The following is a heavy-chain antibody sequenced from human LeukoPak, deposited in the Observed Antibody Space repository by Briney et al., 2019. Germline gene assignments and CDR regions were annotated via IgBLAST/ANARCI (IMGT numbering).Heavy chain of an antibody. CDR2: TRDKAHSYTT. CDR1: GFTFSDHY. Sequence: GGSLRLSCAASGFTFSDHYMDWVRQAPGKGLEWVGRTRDKAHSYTTEYAASVNGRFSISRDDSKNSLYLQMNSLKIVDTAVYYCARGFCSSGTCYVGDYWGQGTLATVSS. D-gene: IGHD2-15*01. CDR3: ARGFCSSGTCYVGDY. V-gene: IGHV3-72*01. J-gene: IGHJ4*02.